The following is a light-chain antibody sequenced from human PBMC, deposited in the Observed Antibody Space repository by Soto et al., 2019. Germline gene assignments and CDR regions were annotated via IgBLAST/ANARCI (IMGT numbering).Light chain of an antibody. CDR3: EQYKRGLYT. CDR2: GAS. CDR1: QSVSDK. Sequence: EIVITQSPATLSVSPGERATLSCRASQSVSDKSAWYQQKPGQDPRLLIFGASTRATGIPARFSGSGSETEFTLTISSLQSEDCAVYYCEQYKRGLYTFGQG. V-gene: IGKV3-15*01. J-gene: IGKJ2*01.